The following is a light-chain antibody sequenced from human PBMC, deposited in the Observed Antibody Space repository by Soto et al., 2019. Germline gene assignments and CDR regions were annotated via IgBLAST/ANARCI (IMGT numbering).Light chain of an antibody. J-gene: IGKJ5*01. Sequence: EIALTQSPATLSLSPGERATLSCSASQSVSSYLAWYQQKPGQAPRLLIYDASNRATGIPARFSGSGSGTDFTLTISSLEPEDFAVYYCQQRSNWPPITFGQGTRLEI. CDR3: QQRSNWPPIT. CDR1: QSVSSY. CDR2: DAS. V-gene: IGKV3-11*01.